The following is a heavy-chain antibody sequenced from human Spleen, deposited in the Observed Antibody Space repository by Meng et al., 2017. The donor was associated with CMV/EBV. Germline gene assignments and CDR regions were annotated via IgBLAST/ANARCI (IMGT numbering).Heavy chain of an antibody. D-gene: IGHD6-13*01. Sequence: ASVKVSCKASGYTFTVYYIYWVRQAPGQGLEWMAWINPNTGVTNYAQKFQGRVTMTRDTSITTAFMEVSRLRSDDTAVYFCARVFEFRETAPGKSYGLDVWGQGTTVTVSS. CDR3: ARVFEFRETAPGKSYGLDV. V-gene: IGHV1-2*02. J-gene: IGHJ6*02. CDR2: INPNTGVT. CDR1: GYTFTVYY.